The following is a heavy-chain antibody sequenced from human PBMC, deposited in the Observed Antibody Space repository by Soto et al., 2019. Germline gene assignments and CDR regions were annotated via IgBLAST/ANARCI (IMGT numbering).Heavy chain of an antibody. CDR2: INPSGGST. D-gene: IGHD2-2*01. Sequence: XSVKVSCKASGYTFTSYSMHWVRQAPGQCLEWMGIINPSGGSTSYAQKFQGRVTMTRDTSTSTVYMELSSLRSEDTAVYYCARGDQLLHDYYYYYGMDVWGQGTTVTVSS. J-gene: IGHJ6*02. V-gene: IGHV1-46*01. CDR3: ARGDQLLHDYYYYYGMDV. CDR1: GYTFTSYS.